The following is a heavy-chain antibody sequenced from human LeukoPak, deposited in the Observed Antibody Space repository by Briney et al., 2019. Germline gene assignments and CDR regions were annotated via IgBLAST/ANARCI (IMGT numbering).Heavy chain of an antibody. CDR1: GGSISSYY. D-gene: IGHD6-13*01. CDR2: IYTSGST. V-gene: IGHV4-4*07. Sequence: PLETLSLTCTVSGGSISSYYWSWIRQPAGKGLEWIGRIYTSGSTNYNPSLKSRVTMSVDTSKNQFSLKLSSVTAADTAVYYCARSGLSRGYSSSPYYMDVWGKGTTVTISS. CDR3: ARSGLSRGYSSSPYYMDV. J-gene: IGHJ6*03.